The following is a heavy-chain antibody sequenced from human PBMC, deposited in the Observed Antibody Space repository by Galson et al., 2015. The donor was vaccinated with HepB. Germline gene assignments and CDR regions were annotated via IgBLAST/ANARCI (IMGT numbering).Heavy chain of an antibody. CDR2: IYRNGTT. J-gene: IGHJ6*02. CDR1: GFTVTINY. Sequence: SLRLSCAASGFTVTINYISWVRQAPGKGLEWVSVIYRNGTTKYADSVKGRFTISRDTSKNTLYLQMNSLRGEDTAVYYCTRDQGDDYVNYYYYSGMDVWGQGTTVTVSS. CDR3: TRDQGDDYVNYYYYSGMDV. V-gene: IGHV3-66*03. D-gene: IGHD4-17*01.